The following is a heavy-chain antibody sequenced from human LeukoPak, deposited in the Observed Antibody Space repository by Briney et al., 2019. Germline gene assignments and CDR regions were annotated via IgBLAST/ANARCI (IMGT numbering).Heavy chain of an antibody. Sequence: GGSLRLSCAASGFTFSSDWMSWVRQAPGKGLVRVSRINSDGRSIIYADSVKGRFTISRDNAKNTLYLQMNSLRVEDTAVYYCARGGSPPEALGDALNIWGQGTMVTVSS. D-gene: IGHD1-26*01. CDR1: GFTFSSDW. V-gene: IGHV3-74*01. CDR2: INSDGRSI. CDR3: ARGGSPPEALGDALNI. J-gene: IGHJ3*02.